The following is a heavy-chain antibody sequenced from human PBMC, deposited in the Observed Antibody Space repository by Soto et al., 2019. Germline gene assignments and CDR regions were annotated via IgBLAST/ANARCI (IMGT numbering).Heavy chain of an antibody. CDR2: IIPILGIA. J-gene: IGHJ6*02. Sequence: SVKVSCQASGGTFSSYTISWVRQAPGQGLEWMGRIIPILGIANYAQKFQGRVTITADKSTSTAYMELSSLRSEDTAVYYCASGGTTVTTNSYYYGMDVWGQGTTVTVSS. CDR1: GGTFSSYT. V-gene: IGHV1-69*02. CDR3: ASGGTTVTTNSYYYGMDV. D-gene: IGHD4-17*01.